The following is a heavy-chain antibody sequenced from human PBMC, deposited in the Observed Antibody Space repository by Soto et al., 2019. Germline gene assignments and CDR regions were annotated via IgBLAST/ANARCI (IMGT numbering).Heavy chain of an antibody. J-gene: IGHJ4*02. CDR1: GYTFTKYY. CDR2: INPNNGGT. V-gene: IGHV1-2*02. Sequence: ASVKVSCKASGYTFTKYYIHWVRLAPGQGLEYMGWINPNNGGTGHAQKFQGRVTVIRDTAISTVYMELSSLTSDDRAVYYCARKDRSTSLDYWGQGTLVTVSS. D-gene: IGHD1-26*01. CDR3: ARKDRSTSLDY.